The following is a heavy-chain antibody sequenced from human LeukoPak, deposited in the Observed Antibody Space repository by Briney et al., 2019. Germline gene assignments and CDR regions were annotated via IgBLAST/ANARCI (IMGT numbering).Heavy chain of an antibody. V-gene: IGHV3-11*01. J-gene: IGHJ4*02. D-gene: IGHD5-18*01. Sequence: PGGSLRLSCAASGFTFSDYYMSWIRQAPGKGLEWVSYISSSGSTIYYADSVKGRFTISRDNSKNTLYLQMNSLRAEDTAVYYCAKRGGIQLWPWYYFDYWGQGTLVTVSS. CDR3: AKRGGIQLWPWYYFDY. CDR1: GFTFSDYY. CDR2: ISSSGSTI.